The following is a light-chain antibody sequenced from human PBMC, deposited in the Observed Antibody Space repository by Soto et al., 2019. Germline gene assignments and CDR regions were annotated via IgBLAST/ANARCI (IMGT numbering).Light chain of an antibody. Sequence: EIVMTQSPATLSVSPGERATLSCRASQSVGSDLAWYQQRPCQTPRLLIYGASTRATGVPARFSGSGSGTEFTLTISSLQSEDFAIYYCQENSHWRMYTFGQGTKLEVK. J-gene: IGKJ2*01. CDR2: GAS. V-gene: IGKV3-15*01. CDR1: QSVGSD. CDR3: QENSHWRMYT.